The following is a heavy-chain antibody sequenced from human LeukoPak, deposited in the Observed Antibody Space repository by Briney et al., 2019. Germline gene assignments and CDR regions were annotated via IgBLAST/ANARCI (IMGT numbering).Heavy chain of an antibody. V-gene: IGHV3-7*01. CDR2: IKQDGSEK. CDR3: ARDAGSRTYYYDSSPYAY. Sequence: PGGSLRLSCAASGFTFSSYWMSWVRQAPGKGLEWVANIKQDGSEKYYVDSVKGRFTISRDNAKNSLYLQMNNLRAEDTAVYYCARDAGSRTYYYDSSPYAYWGQGTLVTVSS. D-gene: IGHD3-22*01. J-gene: IGHJ4*02. CDR1: GFTFSSYW.